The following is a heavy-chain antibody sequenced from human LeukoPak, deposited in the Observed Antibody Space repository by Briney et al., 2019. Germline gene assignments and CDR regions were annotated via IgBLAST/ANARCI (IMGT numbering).Heavy chain of an antibody. D-gene: IGHD3-22*01. J-gene: IGHJ4*02. CDR3: ARRGYYDPDY. CDR1: GYRFTGYR. CDR2: IDPSDSYT. Sequence: GESLKISCQGSGYRFTGYRISWVRQMPGKGLEWMGKIDPSDSYTNDSPSFQGHVTISADKSISTAYLQWSSLKASDAAMYYCARRGYYDPDYWGQGTLVTVSS. V-gene: IGHV5-10-1*01.